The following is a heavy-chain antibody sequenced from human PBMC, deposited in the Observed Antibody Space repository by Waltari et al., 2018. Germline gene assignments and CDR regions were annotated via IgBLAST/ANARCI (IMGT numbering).Heavy chain of an antibody. Sequence: QVQLVQSGAEVKKPGASVKVSCKASGYTFTSYYMHWVRQAPGQGLEWMGIINPSGGRKRHEQKFQGRVTMTRDTSTSTVYMELSSLRSEDTAVYYCARVASVSGAFDIWGQGTMVTVSS. D-gene: IGHD5-12*01. CDR1: GYTFTSYY. J-gene: IGHJ3*02. V-gene: IGHV1-46*01. CDR2: INPSGGRK. CDR3: ARVASVSGAFDI.